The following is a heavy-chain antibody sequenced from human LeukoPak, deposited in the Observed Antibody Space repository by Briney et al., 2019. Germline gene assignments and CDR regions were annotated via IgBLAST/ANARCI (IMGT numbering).Heavy chain of an antibody. Sequence: EASVKVSCKTSGYTFTGYYIQWVRQAPGQGLEWMGWISAYNGNTNYAQKLQGRVTMTTDTSTSTAYMELRSLRSDDTAVYYCARGGLYSGSYGDFDYWGQGTLVTVSS. CDR3: ARGGLYSGSYGDFDY. CDR1: GYTFTGYY. CDR2: ISAYNGNT. V-gene: IGHV1-18*04. J-gene: IGHJ4*02. D-gene: IGHD1-26*01.